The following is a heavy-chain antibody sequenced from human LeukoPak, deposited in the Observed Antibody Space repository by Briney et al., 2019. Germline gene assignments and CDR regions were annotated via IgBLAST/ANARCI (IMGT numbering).Heavy chain of an antibody. CDR3: AGDPGPAGIAATAH. CDR2: ISYDGSNK. J-gene: IGHJ4*02. D-gene: IGHD6-25*01. Sequence: GGSLRLSCAASGFTFSSYAMHWVRQAPGKGLEWVAVISYDGSNKYYADSVKGRFTISRDNSKNTLYLQMNSLRAEDTAVYYCAGDPGPAGIAATAHWGQGTLVTVSS. CDR1: GFTFSSYA. V-gene: IGHV3-30-3*01.